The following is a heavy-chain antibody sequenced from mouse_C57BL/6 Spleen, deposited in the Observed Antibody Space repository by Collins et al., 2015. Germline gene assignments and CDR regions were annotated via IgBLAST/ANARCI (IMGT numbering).Heavy chain of an antibody. CDR2: ILPGSGST. CDR3: ARRWFLLAMDY. D-gene: IGHD2-3*01. CDR1: AYTFTGYW. Sequence: QVQLQQSGAELMKPGASVKLSRKATAYTFTGYWIEWVKQRPGHGLEWIGEILPGSGSTNYNEKFKGKATFTADAFSNTAYMQLSSLTTEDSAIYYCARRWFLLAMDYWGQGTSVTVSS. J-gene: IGHJ4*01. V-gene: IGHV1-9*01.